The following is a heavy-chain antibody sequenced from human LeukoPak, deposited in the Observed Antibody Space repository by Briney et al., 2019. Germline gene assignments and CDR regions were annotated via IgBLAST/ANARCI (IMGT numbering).Heavy chain of an antibody. D-gene: IGHD3-22*01. J-gene: IGHJ4*02. CDR3: ARVQVSYDSSGTPGYY. Sequence: PGGSLRLSCAASGFTFSDYYMSWIRQAPGKGLEWASYISSSGSTIYYADSVKGRFTISRDNAKNSLYLQMNSLRAEDTAVYYCARVQVSYDSSGTPGYYWGQGTLVTVSS. V-gene: IGHV3-11*01. CDR1: GFTFSDYY. CDR2: ISSSGSTI.